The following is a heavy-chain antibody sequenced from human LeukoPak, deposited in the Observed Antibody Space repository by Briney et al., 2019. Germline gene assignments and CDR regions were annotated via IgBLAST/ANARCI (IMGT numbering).Heavy chain of an antibody. CDR3: ARTGDPSSSWFLWYFDL. J-gene: IGHJ2*01. Sequence: SETLSLTCAVYGGSFSGYYRSWIRQPPGKGLEWIGEINHSGSTNYNPSLKSRVTISVDTSKNQFSLKLSSVTAADTAVYYCARTGDPSSSWFLWYFDLWGRGTLVTVSA. CDR1: GGSFSGYY. D-gene: IGHD6-13*01. CDR2: INHSGST. V-gene: IGHV4-34*01.